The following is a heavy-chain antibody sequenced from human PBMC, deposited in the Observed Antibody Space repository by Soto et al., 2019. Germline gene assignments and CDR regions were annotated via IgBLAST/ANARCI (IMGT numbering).Heavy chain of an antibody. D-gene: IGHD3-3*01. J-gene: IGHJ6*02. CDR1: GFTFSSYG. V-gene: IGHV3-30*18. CDR2: ISYDGSNK. CDR3: AKRLGTYYDFWSGPAGGYYGMDV. Sequence: PGGSLRLSCAASGFTFSSYGMHWVRQAPGKGLEWVAVISYDGSNKYYADSVKGRFTISRDNSKNTLYLQMNSLRAEDTAVYYCAKRLGTYYDFWSGPAGGYYGMDVWGQGTTVTVSS.